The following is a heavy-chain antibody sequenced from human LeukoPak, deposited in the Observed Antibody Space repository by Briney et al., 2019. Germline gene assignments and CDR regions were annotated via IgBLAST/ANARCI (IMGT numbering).Heavy chain of an antibody. D-gene: IGHD3/OR15-3a*01. J-gene: IGHJ4*02. CDR1: GYTFTSYD. CDR3: TRGGIIILGVATVVDY. Sequence: ASVKVSCKASGYTFTSYDINWVRQTTGQGLEWMGWMNPGSGNTGYAQKFQGRVTMTRNTSISTVYMEVSGLRSEDTAVYYCTRGGIIILGVATVVDYWGQGTLVTVSS. CDR2: MNPGSGNT. V-gene: IGHV1-8*01.